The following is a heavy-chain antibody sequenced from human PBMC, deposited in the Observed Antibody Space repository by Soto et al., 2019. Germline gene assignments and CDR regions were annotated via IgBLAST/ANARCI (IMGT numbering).Heavy chain of an antibody. CDR3: SRGTSIPASGDY. CDR2: VSAYNGER. D-gene: IGHD6-6*01. Sequence: QVQLVQSGAEVKKHGASVKVSCKASGYTFTNYGSNWVRQAPGQGLEWLGWVSAYNGERRYAQRVQARVIMTTDTSTTTAYMELRSLRSDDTAVYYCSRGTSIPASGDYWGQGTLVTVSS. V-gene: IGHV1-18*01. J-gene: IGHJ4*01. CDR1: GYTFTNYG.